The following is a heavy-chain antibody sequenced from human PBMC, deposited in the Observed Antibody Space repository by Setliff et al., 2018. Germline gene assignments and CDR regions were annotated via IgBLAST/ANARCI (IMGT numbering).Heavy chain of an antibody. J-gene: IGHJ5*02. V-gene: IGHV4-38-2*01. CDR1: GNSISSGYC. CDR2: IYHSGST. CDR3: VRGFTIFGVVKLERWFDP. Sequence: SETLSLTCAVSGNSISSGYCWGWIRQPPGKGLECIGSIYHSGSTFYNPSLKSRVTISLDTSKNQFSLKLRSVTAADTAVYYCVRGFTIFGVVKLERWFDPWGQGTLVTVSS. D-gene: IGHD3-3*01.